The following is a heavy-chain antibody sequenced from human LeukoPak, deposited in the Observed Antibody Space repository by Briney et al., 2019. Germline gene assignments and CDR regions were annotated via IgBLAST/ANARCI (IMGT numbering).Heavy chain of an antibody. V-gene: IGHV1-2*02. J-gene: IGHJ4*02. CDR1: GGTFSSYA. CDR2: INPNSGGT. D-gene: IGHD4-23*01. CDR3: ARGQMGSVTPADY. Sequence: ASVKVSCKASGGTFSSYAISWVRQAPGQGLEWMGWINPNSGGTNYAQKFQGRVTMTRDTSISTAYMELSRLRSDDTAVYYCARGQMGSVTPADYWGQGTLVTVSS.